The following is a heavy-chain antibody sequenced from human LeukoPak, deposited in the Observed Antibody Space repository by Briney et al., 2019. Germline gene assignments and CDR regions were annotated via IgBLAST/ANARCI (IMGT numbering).Heavy chain of an antibody. V-gene: IGHV4-34*01. CDR1: GGSFSGYY. CDR3: ARKVSIRGGFH. D-gene: IGHD2-21*01. J-gene: IGHJ4*02. CDR2: INHSGST. Sequence: SETLSLTCAVYGGSFSGYYWSWLRQPPGKGLEWIGEINHSGSTNYNPSLKSRITISVDTSKNQFSLKLISVTAADTAVYYCARKVSIRGGFHWGQGTLVTVSS.